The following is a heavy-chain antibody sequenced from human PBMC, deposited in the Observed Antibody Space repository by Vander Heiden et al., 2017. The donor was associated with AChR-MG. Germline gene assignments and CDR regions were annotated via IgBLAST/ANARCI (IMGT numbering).Heavy chain of an antibody. V-gene: IGHV3-48*02. CDR1: GFTFTSYS. Sequence: EVQLVESGGDLVQPGGSLRLSCAASGFTFTSYSMNWVRQAPGKGREWVASISSSSTFIYYADSVKCRVTISRDNAKNSLYLQMNRLRYEDTAVDYCTRTYDIRGQVTLVTVSS. CDR3: TRTYDI. D-gene: IGHD3-9*01. CDR2: ISSSSTFI. J-gene: IGHJ4*02.